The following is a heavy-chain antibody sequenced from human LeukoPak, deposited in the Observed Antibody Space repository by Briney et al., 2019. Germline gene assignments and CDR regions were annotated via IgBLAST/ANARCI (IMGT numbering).Heavy chain of an antibody. CDR2: IYYSGST. CDR1: GGSISSSSYY. Sequence: PSETLSLTCTVSGGSISSSSYYWGWIRQPPGKGLEWIGSIYYSGSTYYNPSLKSRVTISVDTSKNQFSLKLSSVTAADTAVYYCARDAQLWFTIGFDPWGQGTLVTVSS. J-gene: IGHJ5*02. CDR3: ARDAQLWFTIGFDP. V-gene: IGHV4-39*07. D-gene: IGHD5-18*01.